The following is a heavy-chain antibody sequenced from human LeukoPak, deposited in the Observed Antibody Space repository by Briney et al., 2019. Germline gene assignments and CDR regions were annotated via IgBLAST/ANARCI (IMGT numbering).Heavy chain of an antibody. CDR2: LNPDSGGT. Sequence: ASVKVSCKASGYIFTGYYMHWVRQAPGQGLEWMGRLNPDSGGTNYAQKFQGRVTMTRDTSISTAYMELSRMRSDDTAVYYCPREVDSGSSGVWGQGTLVTVSS. CDR3: PREVDSGSSGV. V-gene: IGHV1-2*02. CDR1: GYIFTGYY. D-gene: IGHD1-26*01. J-gene: IGHJ4*02.